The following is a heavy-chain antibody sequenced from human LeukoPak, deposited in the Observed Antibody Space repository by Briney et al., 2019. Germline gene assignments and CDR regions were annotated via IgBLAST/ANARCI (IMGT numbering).Heavy chain of an antibody. CDR3: AKDEPGGYSYGYPPFDY. CDR1: GFTFSSYA. V-gene: IGHV3-23*01. Sequence: GGSLRLSCAASGFTFSSYAMSWARQAPGKGLEWVSAISGSGGSTYYADSVKGRFTISRDNSKNTLYLQMNSLRAEDTAVYYCAKDEPGGYSYGYPPFDYWGQGTLVTVSS. CDR2: ISGSGGST. J-gene: IGHJ4*02. D-gene: IGHD5-18*01.